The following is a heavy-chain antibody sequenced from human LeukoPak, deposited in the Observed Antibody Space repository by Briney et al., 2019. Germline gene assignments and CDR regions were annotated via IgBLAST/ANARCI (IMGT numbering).Heavy chain of an antibody. D-gene: IGHD2-21*02. CDR1: GGSISSGGYY. Sequence: SETLSLTCTVSGGSISSGGYYWSWIRQHPGKGLEWIGYIYYSGSTYYNPSLKSRVTISVDTSKNQFSLNLSSVAAADTAVYYCARPLDWGFPIILTLIVVVTAIKSLDYWGQGTLVTVSS. CDR3: ARPLDWGFPIILTLIVVVTAIKSLDY. J-gene: IGHJ4*02. CDR2: IYYSGST. V-gene: IGHV4-31*03.